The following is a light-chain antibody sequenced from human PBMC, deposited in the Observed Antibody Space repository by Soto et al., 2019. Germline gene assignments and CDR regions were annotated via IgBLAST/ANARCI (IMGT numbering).Light chain of an antibody. J-gene: IGKJ1*01. V-gene: IGKV2-28*01. Sequence: VMTQSPLSLPVTPGEPASLSXRSSQSLVSSNGYNYLASXVQKQGXSPQXXXVLXSYRASGGPDRLSGSGSATDFPLTISSLQPEYFATYYCLQDFNDTWTFGQGTKVDIK. CDR2: LXS. CDR3: LQDFNDTWT. CDR1: QSLVSSNGYNY.